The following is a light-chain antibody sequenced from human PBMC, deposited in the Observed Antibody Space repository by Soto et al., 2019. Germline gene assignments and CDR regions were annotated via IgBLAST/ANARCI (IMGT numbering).Light chain of an antibody. CDR2: NAS. V-gene: IGKV3-11*01. J-gene: IGKJ3*01. Sequence: EIVLTQSPATLSLSPGERATLSCRASQSVNTYLAWYQQRPGQAPRLLIYNASNRATGIPARFSGSGSGTDFTLTISSLEPEDFAVYYCQQRGNWPPTFGPGTKVDIK. CDR3: QQRGNWPPT. CDR1: QSVNTY.